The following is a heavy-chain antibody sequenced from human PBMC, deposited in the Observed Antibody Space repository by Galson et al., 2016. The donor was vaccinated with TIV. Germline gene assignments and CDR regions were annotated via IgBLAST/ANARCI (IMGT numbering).Heavy chain of an antibody. D-gene: IGHD5-24*01. CDR3: TRNPAEMRKESDYYDY. J-gene: IGHJ4*02. Sequence: SLRLSCATSGFNFDDSAFTWVRQVPGKGLAWVCDINWNGRKTRYRDSVTGRFTVSRDNGKKTLYLQLSSLRTEDTGLYYCTRNPAEMRKESDYYDYWGQGTLVTVSS. V-gene: IGHV3-20*04. CDR2: INWNGRKT. CDR1: GFNFDDSA.